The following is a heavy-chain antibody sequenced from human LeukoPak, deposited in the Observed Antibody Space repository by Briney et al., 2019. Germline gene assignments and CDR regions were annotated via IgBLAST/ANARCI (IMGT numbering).Heavy chain of an antibody. Sequence: SETLSLTCTVSGGSISSYYWSWIRPPPGKGLEWIGYIYYSGSTNYNPSLKSRVTISVDTSKNQFSLKLSSVTAADTAVYYCARLVGIAAAGTGPTGAFDIWGQGTMVTVSS. CDR1: GGSISSYY. J-gene: IGHJ3*02. V-gene: IGHV4-59*08. CDR2: IYYSGST. CDR3: ARLVGIAAAGTGPTGAFDI. D-gene: IGHD6-13*01.